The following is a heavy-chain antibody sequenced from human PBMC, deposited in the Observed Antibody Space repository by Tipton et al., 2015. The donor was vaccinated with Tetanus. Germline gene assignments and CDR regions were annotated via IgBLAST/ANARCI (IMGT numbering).Heavy chain of an antibody. CDR2: ISAYNGNT. CDR1: GYTFTSYG. J-gene: IGHJ4*02. D-gene: IGHD6-19*01. CDR3: ARGGSGWYPTDY. V-gene: IGHV1-18*01. Sequence: QVQLVQSGAEVKKPGASVKVSCKAPGYTFTSYGISWERQAPGQGLEWMGWISAYNGNTNYAQKLQGRVTMTTDTSTSKAYMELRRLRSGDSAVYYCARGGSGWYPTDYWVQGALVPVSS.